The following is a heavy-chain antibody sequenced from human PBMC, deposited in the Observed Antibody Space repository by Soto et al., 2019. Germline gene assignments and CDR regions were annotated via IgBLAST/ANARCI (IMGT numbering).Heavy chain of an antibody. V-gene: IGHV1-69*12. Sequence: QVQLVQSGAEVKKPGSSVKVSCKASGGSLTNYGVSWVRQAPGQGLEWMGGIIPVFGTANYAQKFQGRVTIAADESKSTAFMDVRTLRPEDTAVYYCARGDATKLGVTSYYGMDVWGQGTTVTVSS. D-gene: IGHD3-10*01. CDR3: ARGDATKLGVTSYYGMDV. CDR1: GGSLTNYG. CDR2: IIPVFGTA. J-gene: IGHJ6*02.